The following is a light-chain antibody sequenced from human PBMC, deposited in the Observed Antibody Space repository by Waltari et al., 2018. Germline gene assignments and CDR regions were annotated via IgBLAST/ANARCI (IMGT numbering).Light chain of an antibody. J-gene: IGKJ1*01. CDR1: QGISRF. CDR3: QKYVSLPAT. Sequence: EIMLTQSPGTLSLSPGERATLSCRASQGISRFLTWYHQKPGQAPRLLIYDASTRATGIPERFSGSGSGTDFSLTSSRLVPEDIAVYYCQKYVSLPATFGEGTKVEL. CDR2: DAS. V-gene: IGKV3-20*01.